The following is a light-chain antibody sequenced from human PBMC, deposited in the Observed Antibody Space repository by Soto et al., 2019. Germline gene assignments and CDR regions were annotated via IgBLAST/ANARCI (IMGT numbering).Light chain of an antibody. CDR3: QSHDSSLSVV. V-gene: IGLV1-40*01. Sequence: QSVLTQPPSVSGAPGQRVTISCTGSSSNIGAAYAVHWYQQLPGTAPKLLIDGNTNRPSGVPDRFSGSKSGTSASLAITGLQAEDEADYYCQSHDSSLSVVFGGGTKLTVL. CDR2: GNT. J-gene: IGLJ2*01. CDR1: SSNIGAAYA.